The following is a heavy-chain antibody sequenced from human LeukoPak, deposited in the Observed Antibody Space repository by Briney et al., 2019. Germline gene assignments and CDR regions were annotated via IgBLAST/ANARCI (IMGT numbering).Heavy chain of an antibody. D-gene: IGHD6-6*01. CDR2: IYYSGST. CDR1: GGSISSGGYY. J-gene: IGHJ3*01. V-gene: IGHV4-61*08. Sequence: SETLSLTCTVSGGSISSGGYYWSWIRQHPGKGLEWIGYIYYSGSTNYNPSLKSRVTTLVDTSKNQFSLRLSSVTAADTAVYYCAREYSSSSGRRAFDFWGQGTMVTVSS. CDR3: AREYSSSSGRRAFDF.